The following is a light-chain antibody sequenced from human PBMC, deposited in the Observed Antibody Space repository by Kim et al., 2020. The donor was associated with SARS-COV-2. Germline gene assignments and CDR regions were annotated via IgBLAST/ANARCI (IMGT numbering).Light chain of an antibody. CDR1: QSISSR. CDR3: QQYDSYWT. V-gene: IGKV1-5*03. CDR2: KSS. Sequence: DIQMTQSPSTLSASLGDRVTITCRASQSISSRLAWYQQKAGKAPNLLIYKSSSLESGVPSRFSGNGSETEFTLTISGLQPDDFATYYCQQYDSYWTFGQGTKVDIK. J-gene: IGKJ1*01.